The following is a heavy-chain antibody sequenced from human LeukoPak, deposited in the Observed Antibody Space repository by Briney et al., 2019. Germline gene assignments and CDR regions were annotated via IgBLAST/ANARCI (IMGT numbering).Heavy chain of an antibody. CDR1: GYTFTNYY. D-gene: IGHD6-19*01. J-gene: IGHJ4*02. CDR2: INPSGGGT. CDR3: ARETDIAVAANYFDY. Sequence: ASVKVSCKASGYTFTNYYIHWVRQAPGQGPEWMGIINPSGGGTTYAPKFQGRVTMTKETSTGTVYMELSSLRSADTALYYCARETDIAVAANYFDYWGQGTLVTVSS. V-gene: IGHV1-46*01.